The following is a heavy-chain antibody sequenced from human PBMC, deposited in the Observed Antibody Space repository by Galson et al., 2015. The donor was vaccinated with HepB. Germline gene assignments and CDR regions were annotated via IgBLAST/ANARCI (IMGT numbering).Heavy chain of an antibody. Sequence: SLRLSCAASGFTFDNFAMHWVRQVPGKGLEWVSGLSWNSGSYGYADSVKGRFTISRDNSKNSLYLQMNSLRPEDTAVYYCAKDRWDLLRMGAFAVWGQGTLVTVSS. V-gene: IGHV3-9*01. J-gene: IGHJ3*01. CDR1: GFTFDNFA. CDR2: LSWNSGSY. D-gene: IGHD2-8*01. CDR3: AKDRWDLLRMGAFAV.